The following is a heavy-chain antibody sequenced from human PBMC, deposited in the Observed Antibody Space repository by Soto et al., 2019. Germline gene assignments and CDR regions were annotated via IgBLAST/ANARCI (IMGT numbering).Heavy chain of an antibody. Sequence: KPSETLSLTCTFSVGSIISYYWSWIRQRPGKGLEWIGYIYYSGSTNYNPSLKSRVTISVDTSKNQFSLKLSSVTAADTAVYYCARKSYDFWSSGWFDPWGQGTLVTVSS. CDR3: ARKSYDFWSSGWFDP. CDR2: IYYSGST. J-gene: IGHJ5*02. CDR1: VGSIISYY. V-gene: IGHV4-59*01. D-gene: IGHD3-3*01.